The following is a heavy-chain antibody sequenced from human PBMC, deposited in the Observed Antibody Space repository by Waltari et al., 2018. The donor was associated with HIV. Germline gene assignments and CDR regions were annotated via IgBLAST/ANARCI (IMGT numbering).Heavy chain of an antibody. CDR3: ARDPYGSGSYSTIGFDY. CDR1: GFTFSSYS. V-gene: IGHV3-21*01. Sequence: EVQLVESGGGLVKPGGSLRLSCAASGFTFSSYSMNWVRQAPGKGLEWVSSISSSSSYIYYADSVKGRFTISRDNAKNSLYLQMNSLRAEDTAVYYCARDPYGSGSYSTIGFDYWGQGTLVTVSS. CDR2: ISSSSSYI. D-gene: IGHD3-10*01. J-gene: IGHJ4*02.